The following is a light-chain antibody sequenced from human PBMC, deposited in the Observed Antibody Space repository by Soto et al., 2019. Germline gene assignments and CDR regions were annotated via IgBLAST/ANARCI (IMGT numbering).Light chain of an antibody. CDR3: SVWDDTLNGFV. CDR1: SFNIGDNA. J-gene: IGLJ1*01. V-gene: IGLV1-36*01. CDR2: YDD. Sequence: QSVLTQPPSVAEAPRQRVTISCSGSSFNIGDNAVNWYQQFPGKAPKLLIYYDDLLPSGVSDRFSGSKSGTSASLVISGLQSDYEADYYCSVWDDTLNGFVFGTGTKLTVL.